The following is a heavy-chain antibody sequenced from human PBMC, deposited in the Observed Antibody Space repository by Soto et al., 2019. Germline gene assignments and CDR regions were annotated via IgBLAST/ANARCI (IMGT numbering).Heavy chain of an antibody. D-gene: IGHD6-19*01. CDR3: ARGSPRYSSGSEHYYYMDV. Sequence: SETLSLTCAVYGGSFSGYYWSWIRQPPGKRLEWIGEINHSGSTNYNPSLKSRVNISVDTSKNQFSLKLSSVTAADTAVYYCARGSPRYSSGSEHYYYMDVWGKGTTVTVSS. J-gene: IGHJ6*03. CDR1: GGSFSGYY. V-gene: IGHV4-34*01. CDR2: INHSGST.